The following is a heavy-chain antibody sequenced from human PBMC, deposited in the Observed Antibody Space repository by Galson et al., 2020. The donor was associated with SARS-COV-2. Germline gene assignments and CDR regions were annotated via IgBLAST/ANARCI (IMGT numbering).Heavy chain of an antibody. D-gene: IGHD1-26*01. J-gene: IGHJ3*02. V-gene: IGHV3-23*01. CDR3: AKDIQWELLPDAFDI. CDR1: GFTFSSYA. Sequence: GGSQRLSCAASGFTFSSYAMSWVRQAPGKGLEWVSAISGSGGSTYYSDSVKGRFTISRDNSKNTLYLQMNSLRAEDTAVYYCAKDIQWELLPDAFDIWGQGTMVTVSS. CDR2: ISGSGGST.